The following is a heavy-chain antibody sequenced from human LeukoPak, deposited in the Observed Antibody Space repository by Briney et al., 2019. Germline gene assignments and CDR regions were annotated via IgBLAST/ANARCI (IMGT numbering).Heavy chain of an antibody. CDR3: TGVDYSVKSGYYTWYFDL. V-gene: IGHV3-53*04. J-gene: IGHJ2*01. CDR1: GFTASSSY. D-gene: IGHD3-22*01. Sequence: QPGGSLRLSCAASGFTASSSYMSWVRQAPGKGLEWVSVIYSSGSTHYADSVKGRFTVSRHSSRSTLFLEMNSLSHESMKLSFCTGVDYSVKSGYYTWYFDLWGRGTLVTVSS. CDR2: IYSSGST.